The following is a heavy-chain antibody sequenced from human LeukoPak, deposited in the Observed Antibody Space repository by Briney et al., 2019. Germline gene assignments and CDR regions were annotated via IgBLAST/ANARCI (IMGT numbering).Heavy chain of an antibody. Sequence: GGCLRLSCVQSGFSVTESYVSWVRPAPRGGGGWGSYVSNSSSYTNNADYENGRFTISRDNAKNSLYLKMNSLRTEDTAVYYCARGASNWNDRGVVDYWGQGTLVTVSS. D-gene: IGHD1-1*01. V-gene: IGHV3-11*06. CDR1: GFSVTESY. CDR3: ARGASNWNDRGVVDY. J-gene: IGHJ4*02. CDR2: VSNSSSYT.